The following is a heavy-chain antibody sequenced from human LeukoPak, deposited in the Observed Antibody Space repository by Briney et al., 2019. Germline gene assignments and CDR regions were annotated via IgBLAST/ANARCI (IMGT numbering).Heavy chain of an antibody. D-gene: IGHD3-10*02. J-gene: IGHJ6*04. Sequence: GGSLRLSCAASGFTFSSYEMNWVRQAPGKGLEWVSYISSSGSTIYYAASVKGRFTISRDNAKNSLYLQMNSLRAEDTALYYCAELGITMIGGVWGKGTTVTISS. CDR2: ISSSGSTI. CDR1: GFTFSSYE. CDR3: AELGITMIGGV. V-gene: IGHV3-48*03.